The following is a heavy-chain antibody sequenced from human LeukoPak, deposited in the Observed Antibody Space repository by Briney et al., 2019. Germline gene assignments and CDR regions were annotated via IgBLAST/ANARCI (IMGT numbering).Heavy chain of an antibody. CDR1: GFTVSSNYA. V-gene: IGHV3-23*01. CDR3: ALNGREVPSGAFDI. Sequence: QAGGSLRLSCAASGFTVSSNYAMSWVRQAPGKGLEWVSAISGSGGSTYYADSVKGRFTISRDNSKNTLYLQMNSLRAEDTAVYYCALNGREVPSGAFDIWGQGTMVTVSS. CDR2: ISGSGGST. J-gene: IGHJ3*02. D-gene: IGHD3-16*02.